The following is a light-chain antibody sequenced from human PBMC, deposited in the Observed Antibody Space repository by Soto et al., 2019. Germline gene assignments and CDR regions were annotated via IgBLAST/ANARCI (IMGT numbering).Light chain of an antibody. Sequence: EIVLTQSPATLSLYPEERATLSCRASQSVSGYLAWYQQKPGQAPRLLIYDASKRATGIPARFSGSGFGTDFTLTISRLEPEDFAVYYCQQYGSSRTFGQGTKVDI. CDR2: DAS. CDR1: QSVSGY. V-gene: IGKV3-20*01. CDR3: QQYGSSRT. J-gene: IGKJ1*01.